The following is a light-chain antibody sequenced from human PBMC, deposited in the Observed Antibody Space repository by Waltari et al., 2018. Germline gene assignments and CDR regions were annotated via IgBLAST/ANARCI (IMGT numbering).Light chain of an antibody. CDR2: EVS. CDR1: SSDVGGYDY. Sequence: QSALTQPPSASGSPGQSITISCTGTSSDVGGYDYVSWYQPHPGKAPKLMIYEVSKRPSGVPDRFSGSKSGNTASLTVSGLQAEDEADYYCSSYAGSNNAVFGGGTHLTVL. J-gene: IGLJ7*01. CDR3: SSYAGSNNAV. V-gene: IGLV2-8*01.